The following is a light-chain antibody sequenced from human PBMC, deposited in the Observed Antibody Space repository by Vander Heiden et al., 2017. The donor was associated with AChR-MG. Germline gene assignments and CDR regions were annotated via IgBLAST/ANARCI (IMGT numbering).Light chain of an antibody. CDR1: SSYVGGYNY. J-gene: IGLJ1*01. Sequence: SALTQPPPASGSPGQTVTSSRTGTSSYVGGYNYVSWYQQHPGKAPKLMIYEVTKRPSGVPDRFSGSKSGNTASLTVSGLQAEDEADYFCISYAGTNYVFGTGTKVTVL. V-gene: IGLV2-8*01. CDR3: ISYAGTNYV. CDR2: EVT.